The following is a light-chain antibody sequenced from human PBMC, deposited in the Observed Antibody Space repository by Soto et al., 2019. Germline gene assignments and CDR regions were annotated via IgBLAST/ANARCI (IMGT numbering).Light chain of an antibody. CDR2: SNN. CDR3: QSFDSSLSGWV. Sequence: QSVLTQPPSVSGAPGQGVTISCTGSSSNIGAGYDVHWYQQLPGTAPKLLIYSNNNRPSGVPDRFSGSKSGTSASLAITGLQAEDEADYYCQSFDSSLSGWVFGGGTKVTVL. V-gene: IGLV1-40*01. J-gene: IGLJ3*02. CDR1: SSNIGAGYD.